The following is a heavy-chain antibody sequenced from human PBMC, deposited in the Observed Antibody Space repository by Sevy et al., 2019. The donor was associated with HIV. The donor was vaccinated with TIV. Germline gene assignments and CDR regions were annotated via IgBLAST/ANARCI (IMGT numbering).Heavy chain of an antibody. CDR3: ATTKDYYESSGEPFDY. CDR1: GSTLSQMA. D-gene: IGHD3-22*01. J-gene: IGHJ4*01. V-gene: IGHV1-24*01. Sequence: ASVKVSCKVSGSTLSQMAMHWVRQAPGKGLEWMATFDPEDAETIYTQKLQGRVTMTEDTSRDTAYMELSNLRSEDTAVYYCATTKDYYESSGEPFDYWCHGTLVSVSS. CDR2: FDPEDAET.